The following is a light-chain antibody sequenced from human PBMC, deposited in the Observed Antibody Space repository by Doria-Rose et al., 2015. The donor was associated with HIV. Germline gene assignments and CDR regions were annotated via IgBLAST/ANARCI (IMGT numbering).Light chain of an antibody. Sequence: DIQLTQSPSSVSASVGDRVTITCRASEAISSWLVWYQQKPGKAPKVLIYAASTLQSGVPSRFSGSGFGTDFTLTISNLQPEDFATYYCQQSNSFPITVGQGTRLESK. CDR2: AAS. CDR1: EAISSW. V-gene: IGKV1-12*01. J-gene: IGKJ5*01. CDR3: QQSNSFPIT.